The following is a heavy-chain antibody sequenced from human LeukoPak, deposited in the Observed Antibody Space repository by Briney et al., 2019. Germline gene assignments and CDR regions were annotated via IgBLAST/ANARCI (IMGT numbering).Heavy chain of an antibody. J-gene: IGHJ4*02. CDR2: ISYDGSNK. D-gene: IGHD6-19*01. Sequence: GGSLRLSCAASGFTFSSYAMHWVRQAPGKGLEWVAVISYDGSNKYYADSVKGRFTISRDHSKNTLYLQMNSLRGEDTAVYYCARGYSSAWSDPFDYWGQGTLVSVSS. CDR1: GFTFSSYA. V-gene: IGHV3-30*04. CDR3: ARGYSSAWSDPFDY.